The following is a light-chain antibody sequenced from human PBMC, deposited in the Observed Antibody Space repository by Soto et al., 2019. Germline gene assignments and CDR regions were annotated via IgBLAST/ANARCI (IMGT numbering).Light chain of an antibody. Sequence: DIQMTQSPSTLSASVGDRVTITCRASQSISSWLAWYQKKPGKAPKLLIYDGSSLESGVPSRFSGSGSGKEFTLTNSSLQPDDFGTYYCQQYNSYPVAFGQGTKLEIK. J-gene: IGKJ2*01. CDR1: QSISSW. CDR2: DGS. V-gene: IGKV1-5*01. CDR3: QQYNSYPVA.